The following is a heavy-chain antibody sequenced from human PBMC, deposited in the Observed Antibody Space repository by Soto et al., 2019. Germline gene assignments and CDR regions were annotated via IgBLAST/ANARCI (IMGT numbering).Heavy chain of an antibody. CDR1: GGSITTNSYY. D-gene: IGHD2-21*02. CDR3: ARGVRGSGGDCYFDY. V-gene: IGHV4-39*01. CDR2: IFYSGNT. Sequence: SETLSLTCTVSGGSITTNSYYWGWIRQSPGKGLEWIGNIFYSGNTYYNPSLRSRVTISVDTSTNQFSLKVTSVTAADTAVYYCARGVRGSGGDCYFDYWGKGTLVTVSS. J-gene: IGHJ4*02.